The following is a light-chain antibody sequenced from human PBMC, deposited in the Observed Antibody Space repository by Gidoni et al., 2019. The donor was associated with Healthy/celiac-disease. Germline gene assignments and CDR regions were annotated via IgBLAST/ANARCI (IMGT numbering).Light chain of an antibody. CDR3: QQRSNWPPWT. V-gene: IGKV3-11*01. Sequence: EIVLTQSPATLSLSPGERATLSCSASQSVSSYLAWYQQKPGQAPRLLIYDASNRATGIPARFSGSGSGTDFTLTISSLEPEDFAVYYCQQRSNWPPWTFXPXTKVDIK. J-gene: IGKJ3*01. CDR1: QSVSSY. CDR2: DAS.